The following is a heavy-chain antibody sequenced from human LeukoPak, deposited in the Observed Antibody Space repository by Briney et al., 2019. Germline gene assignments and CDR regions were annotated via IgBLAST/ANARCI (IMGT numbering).Heavy chain of an antibody. Sequence: GVSLRLSCAASGFTFSSYWMSWVRQALGEGLEWVAKINQDGTEKAYVDSVRGRFTISRDNAKNSLFLQMNSLRAEDTAVYYCARGPLIAAAGTWWGQGTLVTVSS. V-gene: IGHV3-7*03. CDR3: ARGPLIAAAGTW. CDR1: GFTFSSYW. CDR2: INQDGTEK. D-gene: IGHD6-13*01. J-gene: IGHJ4*02.